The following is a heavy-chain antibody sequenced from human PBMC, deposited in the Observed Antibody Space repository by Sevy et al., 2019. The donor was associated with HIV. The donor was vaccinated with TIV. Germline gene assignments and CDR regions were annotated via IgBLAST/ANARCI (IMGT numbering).Heavy chain of an antibody. V-gene: IGHV3-23*01. CDR3: AKRKSGSTVTPYYFDY. CDR1: GFTFSSYA. J-gene: IGHJ4*02. Sequence: GGSLRLSCAASGFTFSSYAMSWVRQAPGKGLEWVSAISGSGGSTYYADSVKGRFTISRDNSKNTLYLQMNILRAEDTAVYYCAKRKSGSTVTPYYFDYWGQGTLVTVSS. D-gene: IGHD4-17*01. CDR2: ISGSGGST.